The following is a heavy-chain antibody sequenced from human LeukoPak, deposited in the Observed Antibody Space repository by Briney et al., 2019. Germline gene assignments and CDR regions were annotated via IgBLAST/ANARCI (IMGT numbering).Heavy chain of an antibody. CDR3: ARDLAWGGY. V-gene: IGHV3-21*01. Sequence: PGGSLRLSCAASGFTFSSYAMSWVRQAPGKGLEWVSSITSSSSSMYSAGSVKGRLTISRDNAKNSLYLQMNSLRAEDTAVYYCARDLAWGGYWGQGTLVTVSS. CDR1: GFTFSSYA. D-gene: IGHD7-27*01. CDR2: ITSSSSSM. J-gene: IGHJ4*02.